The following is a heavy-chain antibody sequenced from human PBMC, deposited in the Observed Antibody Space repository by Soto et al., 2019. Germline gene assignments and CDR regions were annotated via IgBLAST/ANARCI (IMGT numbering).Heavy chain of an antibody. D-gene: IGHD3-9*01. CDR3: ARAPIYDILTGYSPLDY. J-gene: IGHJ4*02. Sequence: GGSLRLSCAASGFTFSSSDMLWVRQATGKSLEWVAAIGTAGDTYYPDSVQGRFTISRENAKNSLYLQMNSLRAEDTAVYYCARAPIYDILTGYSPLDYWGQGTLVTVSS. CDR1: GFTFSSSD. V-gene: IGHV3-13*01. CDR2: IGTAGDT.